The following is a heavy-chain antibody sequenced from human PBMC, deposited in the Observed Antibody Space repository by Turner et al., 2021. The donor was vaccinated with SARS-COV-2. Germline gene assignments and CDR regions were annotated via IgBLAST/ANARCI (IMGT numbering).Heavy chain of an antibody. Sequence: QVQLQESVPGLVKPSETLSLTCTVSGGSIRSYFWSWIRQPPGKGLEWIGYIYYSGSTNYNPSLKSRVTISVDTSKNQFSLKLSSVTAADTAVYFCARHQWLRGAFDIWGQGTMVTVSS. V-gene: IGHV4-59*08. D-gene: IGHD5-12*01. J-gene: IGHJ3*02. CDR2: IYYSGST. CDR1: GGSIRSYF. CDR3: ARHQWLRGAFDI.